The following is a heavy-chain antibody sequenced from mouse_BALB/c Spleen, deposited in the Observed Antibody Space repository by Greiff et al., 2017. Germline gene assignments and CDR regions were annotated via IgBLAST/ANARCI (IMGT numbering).Heavy chain of an antibody. J-gene: IGHJ4*01. CDR2: ISTYNGNT. CDR1: GYTFTDYA. D-gene: IGHD1-1*01. Sequence: QVQLQRSGPEVVRPGVSVKISCKGSGYTFTDYAMHWVKQSHAKSLEWIGVISTYNGNTNYNQKFKGKATMTVDKSSSTAYMELARLTSEDSAIYYCASVYGSSPYYYAMDYWGQGTSVTVSS. CDR3: ASVYGSSPYYYAMDY. V-gene: IGHV1-67*01.